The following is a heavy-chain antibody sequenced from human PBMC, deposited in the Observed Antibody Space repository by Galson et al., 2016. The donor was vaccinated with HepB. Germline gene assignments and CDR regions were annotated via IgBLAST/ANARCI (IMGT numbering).Heavy chain of an antibody. J-gene: IGHJ4*02. CDR1: GFSFSNAW. D-gene: IGHD3-10*01. CDR2: IKSKTDGGTT. Sequence: SLRLSCAASGFSFSNAWMNWVRQAPGKGLEWVGRIKSKTDGGTTDYAAPVKGSFIISRDDLKTTLYLQMNSLKTEDTAMYYCTRLRHGSHFDYWGQGTLVTVST. CDR3: TRLRHGSHFDY. V-gene: IGHV3-15*07.